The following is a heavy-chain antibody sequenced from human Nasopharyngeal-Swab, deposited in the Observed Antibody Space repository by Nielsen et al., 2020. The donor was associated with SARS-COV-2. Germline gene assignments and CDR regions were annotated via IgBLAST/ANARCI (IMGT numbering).Heavy chain of an antibody. CDR3: ARAKAMITFGGVIVSDYYYGMDV. J-gene: IGHJ6*02. CDR1: GYSFTSYW. Sequence: KVSCKGSGYSFTSYWIGWVRQMPRKGLEWMGIIYPGDSDTRYSPSFQGQVTISADKSISTAYLQWSSLKASDTAMYYCARAKAMITFGGVIVSDYYYGMDVWGQGTTVTVSS. V-gene: IGHV5-51*01. CDR2: IYPGDSDT. D-gene: IGHD3-16*02.